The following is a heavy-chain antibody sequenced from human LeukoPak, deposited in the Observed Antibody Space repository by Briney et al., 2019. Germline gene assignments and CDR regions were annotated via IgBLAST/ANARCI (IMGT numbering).Heavy chain of an antibody. V-gene: IGHV3-66*01. CDR2: IYSGGST. Sequence: GGSLRLSCAASGFTFSDYYMSWVRQAPGKGLEWVSVIYSGGSTYYADSVKGRFTISRDNSKNTLYLQMNSLRAEDTAVYYCARDLTGWYRGYWGQGTLVTVSS. CDR3: ARDLTGWYRGY. D-gene: IGHD6-19*01. J-gene: IGHJ4*02. CDR1: GFTFSDYY.